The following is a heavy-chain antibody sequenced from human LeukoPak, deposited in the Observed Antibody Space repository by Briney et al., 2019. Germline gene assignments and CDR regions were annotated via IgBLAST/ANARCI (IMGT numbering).Heavy chain of an antibody. V-gene: IGHV3-30*18. CDR1: GFTFSSYG. Sequence: QTGGSLRLSCAASGFTFSSYGMHWVRQAPGKGLEWVAVISYDGSDKYYAESVKGRFTISRGNSKNTLYLQMNSLRAEDTAVYYCAKDRGGLRFLEWSLNWFDPWGQGTLVTVSS. D-gene: IGHD3-3*01. CDR3: AKDRGGLRFLEWSLNWFDP. J-gene: IGHJ5*02. CDR2: ISYDGSDK.